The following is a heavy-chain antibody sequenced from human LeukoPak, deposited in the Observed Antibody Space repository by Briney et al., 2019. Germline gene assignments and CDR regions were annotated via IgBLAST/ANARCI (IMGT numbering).Heavy chain of an antibody. CDR3: ARGGAYDILTGPGYFDY. CDR1: GGSISSYY. V-gene: IGHV4-59*01. J-gene: IGHJ4*02. D-gene: IGHD3-9*01. CDR2: IYYSGST. Sequence: SETLSLTCTVSGGSISSYYWSWIRQPPGKGLEWIGYIYYSGSTNYNPSLKSRVTISVDTSKNQFSLKLSSVTAADTAVYYCARGGAYDILTGPGYFDYWGQGTLVTVSS.